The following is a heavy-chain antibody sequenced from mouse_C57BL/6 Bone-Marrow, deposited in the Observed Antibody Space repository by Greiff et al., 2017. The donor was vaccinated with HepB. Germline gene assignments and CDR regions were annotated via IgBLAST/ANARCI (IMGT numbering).Heavy chain of an antibody. V-gene: IGHV5-6*01. CDR2: ISSGGSYT. D-gene: IGHD2-3*01. CDR1: GFTFSSYG. CDR3: ARPRDGYYPYFDV. J-gene: IGHJ1*03. Sequence: EVKLMESGGDLVKPGGSLKLSCAASGFTFSSYGMSWVRQTPDKRLEWVATISSGGSYTYYPDSVKGRFTISRDNAKNTLYLQMSSLKSEDTAMYDCARPRDGYYPYFDVWGTGTTVTVSS.